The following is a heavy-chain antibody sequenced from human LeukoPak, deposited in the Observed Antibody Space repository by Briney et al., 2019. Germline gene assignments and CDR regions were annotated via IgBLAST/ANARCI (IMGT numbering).Heavy chain of an antibody. CDR1: GFTFSNYG. V-gene: IGHV3-33*01. Sequence: PGGSLRLSCAASGFTFSNYGIHWVRQAPGKGLEWMAVIGSDGRNKFYADSVTGRFSVSRDNSKNTLYLQMNSLRVEDTAVYYCARDELVLEENGFDNWGRGTMVTVSS. J-gene: IGHJ3*02. D-gene: IGHD1-7*01. CDR3: ARDELVLEENGFDN. CDR2: IGSDGRNK.